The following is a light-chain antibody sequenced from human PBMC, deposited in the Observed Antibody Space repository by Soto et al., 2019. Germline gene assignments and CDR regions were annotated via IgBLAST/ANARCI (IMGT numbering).Light chain of an antibody. V-gene: IGKV3-20*01. CDR3: QQYGSSPT. CDR1: QSVGNNY. Sequence: VMTQSPATLSLSPGERATLSCRASQSVGNNYLAWYQQKPGQAPRRLIYGASSRATGIQDRFSGSGSGTDFTLTIRRLEPEDFAVYYCQQYGSSPTFGEGTRLEIK. CDR2: GAS. J-gene: IGKJ5*01.